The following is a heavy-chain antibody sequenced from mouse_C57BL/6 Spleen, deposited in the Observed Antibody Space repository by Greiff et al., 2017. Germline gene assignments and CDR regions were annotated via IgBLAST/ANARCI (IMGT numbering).Heavy chain of an antibody. D-gene: IGHD3-3*01. CDR3: ARGGQSFDY. V-gene: IGHV1-64*01. Sequence: QVQLQQSGPELVKPGASVTMSCTASGYTFTSYWMHWVKQRPGQGLEWIGMIHPNSGSTNYNEKFKSKATLTVDKSSSTAYMQLSSLTSEDSAVYYCARGGQSFDYWGQGTTLTVSS. J-gene: IGHJ2*01. CDR2: IHPNSGST. CDR1: GYTFTSYW.